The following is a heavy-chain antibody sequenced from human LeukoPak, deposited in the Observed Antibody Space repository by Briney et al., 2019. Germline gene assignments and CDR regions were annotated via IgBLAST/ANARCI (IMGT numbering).Heavy chain of an antibody. V-gene: IGHV3-53*01. Sequence: GGSLRLSCAASGFNVSSSYMAWVRQAPGKGLEWVSISYSGGSTFYADSVMGRFVISKDSSKNTLFLQMNSLRPDDTAFYYCARRRSRGPIDYWGRGTLVTVSS. J-gene: IGHJ4*02. CDR2: SYSGGST. CDR3: ARRRSRGPIDY. CDR1: GFNVSSSY. D-gene: IGHD3-10*01.